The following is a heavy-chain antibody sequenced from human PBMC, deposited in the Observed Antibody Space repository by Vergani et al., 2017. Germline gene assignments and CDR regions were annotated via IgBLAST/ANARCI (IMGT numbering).Heavy chain of an antibody. CDR2: ISSSSSTI. Sequence: EVQLVESGGGLVQPGGSLRLSCAASGFTFSSYSMNWVRQAPGKGLEWVSYISSSSSTIYYADSVKGRFTISRDNAKNSLYLQMNSLRAEDTAVYYCAKGVVAAPYYYYMDVWGKGP. J-gene: IGHJ6*03. V-gene: IGHV3-48*01. D-gene: IGHD2-15*01. CDR3: AKGVVAAPYYYYMDV. CDR1: GFTFSSYS.